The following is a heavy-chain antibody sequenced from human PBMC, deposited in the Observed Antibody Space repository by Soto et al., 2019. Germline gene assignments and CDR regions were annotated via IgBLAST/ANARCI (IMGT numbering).Heavy chain of an antibody. Sequence: GGSLRLSCAASGFTFSSYSMNWVRQAPGKGLEWVSYISSSSSTIYYADSVKGRFTISRDNAKNSLYLQMNSLRAEDTAVYYCARGRRPAFFWGQGTLVTVSS. CDR1: GFTFSSYS. V-gene: IGHV3-48*01. CDR3: ARGRRPAFF. D-gene: IGHD2-2*01. CDR2: ISSSSSTI. J-gene: IGHJ4*02.